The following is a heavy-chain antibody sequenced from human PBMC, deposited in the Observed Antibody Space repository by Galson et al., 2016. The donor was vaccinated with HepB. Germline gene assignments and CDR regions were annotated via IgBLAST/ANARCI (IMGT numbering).Heavy chain of an antibody. V-gene: IGHV3-7*01. Sequence: SLRLSCAVSGLTFSRFWMSWVRQAPGKGPEWVASINEDGTEKYHVDSATGRFTISRDNAKNAFYLQMNSLRDEDTAVYFCGRGHHALEVWGQGTAVRVSS. D-gene: IGHD1-14*01. CDR2: INEDGTEK. CDR3: GRGHHALEV. CDR1: GLTFSRFW. J-gene: IGHJ6*02.